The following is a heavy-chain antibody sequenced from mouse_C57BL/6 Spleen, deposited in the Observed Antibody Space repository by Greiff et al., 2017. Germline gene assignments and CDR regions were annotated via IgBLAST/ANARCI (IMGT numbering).Heavy chain of an antibody. CDR1: GYSFTGYY. Sequence: VQLQQSGPELVKPGASVKISCKASGYSFTGYYMNWVKQSPEKSLEWIGEINPSTGGTTYNQKIKAKATLTVDKTSSTAYMQLKSLTSEDSAVYYCAETAQATFAMDYWGQGTSVTVSS. CDR2: INPSTGGT. J-gene: IGHJ4*01. CDR3: AETAQATFAMDY. V-gene: IGHV1-42*01. D-gene: IGHD3-2*02.